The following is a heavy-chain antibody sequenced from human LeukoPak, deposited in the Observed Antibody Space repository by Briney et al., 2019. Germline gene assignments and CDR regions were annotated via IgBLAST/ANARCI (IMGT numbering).Heavy chain of an antibody. CDR1: GGSFSGYY. Sequence: SETLSLTCAVYGGSFSGYYWSWIRQPPGKGLEWIGEINHSGSTTYNPSLKSRVTISVDTSKNQFSLKLSSVTAADTAVYYCARGLLSGVAAAGYYLDYWGQGTLVTVSS. D-gene: IGHD2-15*01. CDR2: INHSGST. V-gene: IGHV4-34*01. J-gene: IGHJ4*02. CDR3: ARGLLSGVAAAGYYLDY.